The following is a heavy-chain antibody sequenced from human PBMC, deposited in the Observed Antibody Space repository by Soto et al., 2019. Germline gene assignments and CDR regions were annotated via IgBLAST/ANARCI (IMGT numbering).Heavy chain of an antibody. CDR3: ARAPYYYGSGILNWFDP. Sequence: SETLSLTCTVCGDSISSYYWSWIRQPPGKGLEWIGYIYYSGSTNYNPSLKSRVTISVDTSKNQFSLKLSSVTAADTAVYYCARAPYYYGSGILNWFDPWGQGTLVTVPQ. CDR2: IYYSGST. V-gene: IGHV4-59*01. CDR1: GDSISSYY. J-gene: IGHJ5*02. D-gene: IGHD3-10*01.